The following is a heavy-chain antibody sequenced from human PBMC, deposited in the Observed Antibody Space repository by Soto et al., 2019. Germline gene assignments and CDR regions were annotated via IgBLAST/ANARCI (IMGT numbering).Heavy chain of an antibody. Sequence: QVQLQESGPGLVKPSQTLSLTCTVSGGSISSGDYYWSWIRQPPGKGLEWIGYIYYSGSTYYNPSLKSRVTISVATSKNQFSLKLSSVTAADTDVDYCARNIVATIYFDYWGQGTLVTVSS. D-gene: IGHD5-12*01. CDR2: IYYSGST. CDR3: ARNIVATIYFDY. V-gene: IGHV4-30-4*01. CDR1: GGSISSGDYY. J-gene: IGHJ4*02.